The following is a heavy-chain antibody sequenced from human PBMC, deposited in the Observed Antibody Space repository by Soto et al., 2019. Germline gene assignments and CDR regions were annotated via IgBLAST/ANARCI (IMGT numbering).Heavy chain of an antibody. V-gene: IGHV1-69*01. J-gene: IGHJ4*02. D-gene: IGHD3-22*01. CDR3: ARTPAGDYYDSSGYSSYYFVY. CDR2: IIPIFGTA. Sequence: QVQLVQSGAEVKKPGSSVKVSCKASGGTFSSYAISWVRQAPGQGLEWMGGIIPIFGTANYAQKFQGRVTITADESTSTAYMELSSLRSEDTAVYYCARTPAGDYYDSSGYSSYYFVYWGQGTLVTVSS. CDR1: GGTFSSYA.